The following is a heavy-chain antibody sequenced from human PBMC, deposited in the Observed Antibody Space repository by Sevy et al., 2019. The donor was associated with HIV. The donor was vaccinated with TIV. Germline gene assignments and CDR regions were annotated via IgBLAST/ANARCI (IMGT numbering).Heavy chain of an antibody. V-gene: IGHV3-7*01. CDR2: IKPDGSVK. Sequence: GGALRLSCVVSGFSFSNYWMTWVRQAPGKGLEWVANIKPDGSVKSHVDSVKGRFTISRDNAKNSLSLQMNSLSAEDTAVYYCARDTNYFYVDVWGKGTTVTVSS. J-gene: IGHJ6*03. CDR1: GFSFSNYW. CDR3: ARDTNYFYVDV. D-gene: IGHD1-1*01.